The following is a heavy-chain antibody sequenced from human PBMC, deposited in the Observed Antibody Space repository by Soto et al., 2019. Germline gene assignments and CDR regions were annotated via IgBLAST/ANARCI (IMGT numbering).Heavy chain of an antibody. J-gene: IGHJ4*02. CDR2: IYYSGST. CDR1: GGSISSDDYY. Sequence: PSETLSLTCTVSGGSISSDDYYWSWIRQPPGKGLEWIGYIYYSGSTYYSPSLESRVSISVDTSKNQFSLKLTSVTAADTAVYYCARDRRIIVVRGVREETNYFDYWGQGTQVTVSS. V-gene: IGHV4-30-4*01. D-gene: IGHD3-10*01. CDR3: ARDRRIIVVRGVREETNYFDY.